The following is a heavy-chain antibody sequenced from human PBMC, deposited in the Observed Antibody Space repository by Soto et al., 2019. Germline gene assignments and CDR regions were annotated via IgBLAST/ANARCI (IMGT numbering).Heavy chain of an antibody. V-gene: IGHV4-61*01. J-gene: IGHJ6*02. D-gene: IGHD3-10*01. CDR3: ARGLVRGGGPYYCYGLDV. CDR2: IFHSEST. Sequence: QVQLQESGPGLVKPSETLSLTSTVSAGSLSSDSYYWSWIRQPPGKGLEWLGYIFHSESTNYNPSLKRRVIMSVDTSKKQFSLKLTSVTAADTAVYYCARGLVRGGGPYYCYGLDVWGQGTTVTVSS. CDR1: AGSLSSDSYY.